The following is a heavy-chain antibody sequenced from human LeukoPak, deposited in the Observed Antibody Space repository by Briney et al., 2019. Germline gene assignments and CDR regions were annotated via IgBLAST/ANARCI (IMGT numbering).Heavy chain of an antibody. CDR3: ARGQIQYYYDSSGYSDY. Sequence: GASVKVSCKASGGTFSSYAISWVRQAPGQGLEWMGGIIPIFGTANYAQKFQGRVTITADESTSTAYMELSSLRSEDTAVYYCARGQIQYYYDSSGYSDYWGQGTLVTVSS. D-gene: IGHD3-22*01. J-gene: IGHJ4*02. CDR2: IIPIFGTA. V-gene: IGHV1-69*13. CDR1: GGTFSSYA.